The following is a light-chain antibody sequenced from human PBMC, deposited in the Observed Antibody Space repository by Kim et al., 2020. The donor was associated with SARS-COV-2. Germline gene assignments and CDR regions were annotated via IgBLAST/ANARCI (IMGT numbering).Light chain of an antibody. CDR2: DAY. V-gene: IGKV1-5*01. Sequence: SDSVGDRGPMTCRASESIHRLFAWSPQNTGKAHKPLIYDAYSSKRGAPKRLRGSVSGTEFSLTISSLQSDDFAIYYSQQYNSYSHTLGQGNKLEIK. J-gene: IGKJ2*01. CDR1: ESIHRL. CDR3: QQYNSYSHT.